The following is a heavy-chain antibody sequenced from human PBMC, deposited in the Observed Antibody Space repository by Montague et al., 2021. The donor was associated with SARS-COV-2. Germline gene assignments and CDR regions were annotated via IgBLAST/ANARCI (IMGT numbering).Heavy chain of an antibody. J-gene: IGHJ4*02. V-gene: IGHV5-51*01. D-gene: IGHD3-22*01. CDR1: GYSFTKYW. Sequence: QSGAEVKKPGESLKISCNGSGYSFTKYWIGWVRQMPGKGLEWVGIIYPGDSDSRYSPSFQGQVTISADKSISTAYLQWSSLKASDTAMYYCARRGFDTSGYYSYFDYWGQGTLVTVSS. CDR2: IYPGDSDS. CDR3: ARRGFDTSGYYSYFDY.